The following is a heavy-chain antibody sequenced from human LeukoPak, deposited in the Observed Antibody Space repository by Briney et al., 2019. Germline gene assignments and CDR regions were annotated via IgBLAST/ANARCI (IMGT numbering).Heavy chain of an antibody. D-gene: IGHD4-23*01. CDR2: FDPEDGET. Sequence: ASVKVSCKASGYTFTNYYMQWVRQAPGKGQEPVGGFDPEDGETIYAQKFQGRVTMTEDTSTDTAYMELRSLRSEDTAVYYCATIMTTVVTPIWDYWGQGTLVTVSS. J-gene: IGHJ4*02. CDR1: GYTFTNYY. CDR3: ATIMTTVVTPIWDY. V-gene: IGHV1-24*01.